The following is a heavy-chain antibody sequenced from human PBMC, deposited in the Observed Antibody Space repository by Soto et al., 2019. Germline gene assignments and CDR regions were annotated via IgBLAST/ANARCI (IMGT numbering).Heavy chain of an antibody. V-gene: IGHV1-2*04. CDR2: INPNSGGT. CDR3: ARQPVVTAPTYSSYYYGMDV. J-gene: IGHJ6*02. CDR1: GYTFTCYY. D-gene: IGHD2-21*02. Sequence: GASVKVSCKASGYTFTCYYMHWVRQAPGQGLEWMGWINPNSGGTNYAQKFQGWVTMTRDTSISTAYMELSRLRSDDTAVYYCARQPVVTAPTYSSYYYGMDVWGQGTTVTVSS.